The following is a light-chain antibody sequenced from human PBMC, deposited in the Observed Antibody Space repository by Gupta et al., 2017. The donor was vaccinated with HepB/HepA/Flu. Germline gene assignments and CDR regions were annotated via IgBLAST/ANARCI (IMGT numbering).Light chain of an antibody. Sequence: IVMTQSPDSLAVSLCERATINCKSSQNVLYSNNKDFLAWYQQKPGHPPKLLNSWASTRESGVPDRCSGSGPGTDITITSRRLQAEDVAVYYCQQYNDTPITFGQGTRLEIK. CDR2: WAS. CDR3: QQYNDTPIT. CDR1: QNVLYSNNKDF. V-gene: IGKV4-1*01. J-gene: IGKJ5*01.